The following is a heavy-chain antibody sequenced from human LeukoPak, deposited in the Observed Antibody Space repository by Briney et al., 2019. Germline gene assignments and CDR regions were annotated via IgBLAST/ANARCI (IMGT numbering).Heavy chain of an antibody. CDR1: GYTFTSYA. D-gene: IGHD3-9*01. CDR2: INAGNGNT. Sequence: ASVKVSCKASGYTFTSYAMHWVRQAPGQRLEWMGWINAGNGNTKYSQKFQGRVTITRDTSASTAYVELSSLRSEDTAVYYCARDRYDILTGLWTGFDYWGQGTLVTVSS. CDR3: ARDRYDILTGLWTGFDY. J-gene: IGHJ4*02. V-gene: IGHV1-3*01.